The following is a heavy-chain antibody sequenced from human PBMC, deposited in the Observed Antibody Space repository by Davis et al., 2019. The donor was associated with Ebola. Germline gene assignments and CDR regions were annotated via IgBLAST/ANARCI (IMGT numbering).Heavy chain of an antibody. CDR2: IYYSGTT. CDR3: ARNNSGIPFDY. D-gene: IGHD3-10*01. V-gene: IGHV4-39*07. J-gene: IGHJ4*02. CDR1: GDSISSIVYY. Sequence: PSETLSLTCSVSGDSISSIVYYWGWIRQPPGKGLEWIGNIYYSGTTYYNPSLKSRLTISVDTSNNQFFLKLKSVTAADTAVYFCARNNSGIPFDYWGQGTLVTVSS.